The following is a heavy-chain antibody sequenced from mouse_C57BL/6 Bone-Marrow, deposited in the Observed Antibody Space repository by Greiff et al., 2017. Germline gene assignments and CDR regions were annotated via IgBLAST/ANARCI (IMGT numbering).Heavy chain of an antibody. J-gene: IGHJ2*01. D-gene: IGHD2-3*01. CDR1: GFTFSSYA. Sequence: EVKLVESGEGLVKPGGSLKLSCAASGFTFSSYAMSWVRQTPEKRLEWVAYISSGGDYIYYADTVKGRFTISRDNARNTLYLQMSSLKSEDTAMYYCTREGGGYYGRYFDYWGQGTTLTVSS. CDR2: ISSGGDYI. V-gene: IGHV5-9-1*02. CDR3: TREGGGYYGRYFDY.